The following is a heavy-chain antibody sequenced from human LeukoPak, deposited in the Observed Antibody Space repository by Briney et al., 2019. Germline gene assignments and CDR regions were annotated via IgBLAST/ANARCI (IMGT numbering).Heavy chain of an antibody. CDR1: GFTVSSNY. Sequence: GGSLRLSCAASGFTVSSNYMSWVRQAPGKGPEWVSVIYSGGSTYYADSVKGRFTISRDNSKNTLYLQMNSLRAEDTAVYYCASLGSGSYWAFDYWGQGTLVTVSS. CDR2: IYSGGST. V-gene: IGHV3-66*01. CDR3: ASLGSGSYWAFDY. D-gene: IGHD1-26*01. J-gene: IGHJ4*02.